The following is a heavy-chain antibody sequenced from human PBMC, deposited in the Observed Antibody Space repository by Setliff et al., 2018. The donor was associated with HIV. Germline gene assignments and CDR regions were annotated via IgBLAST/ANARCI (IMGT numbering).Heavy chain of an antibody. CDR2: ISGSGGST. V-gene: IGHV3-23*01. CDR3: TKTMKSSRWSGFDY. Sequence: LSCAASGFRFTTYWMSWVRQAPGKGLEWVSAISGSGGSTYYADSVKGRFTISRDNSKNTLYLQMNSLRVEDTAVYYCTKTMKSSRWSGFDYWGQGTPVTVSS. D-gene: IGHD6-13*01. J-gene: IGHJ4*02. CDR1: GFRFTTYW.